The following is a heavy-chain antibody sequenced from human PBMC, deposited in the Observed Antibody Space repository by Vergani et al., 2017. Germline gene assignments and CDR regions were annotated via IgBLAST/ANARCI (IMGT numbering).Heavy chain of an antibody. CDR1: GFTFSTYA. CDR2: ISWNSNSI. CDR3: AKDLGTSSGGGWFDP. Sequence: EVQLLESGGSLKQPGGSVRLSCAASGFTFSTYAMHWVRQAPGKGLEWVSGISWNSNSIGYADSVKGRFTLSRDHAKNSRYLQMNSLRAEDTALYFCAKDLGTSSGGGWFDPWGQGTLVTVSS. D-gene: IGHD6-6*01. J-gene: IGHJ5*02. V-gene: IGHV3-9*01.